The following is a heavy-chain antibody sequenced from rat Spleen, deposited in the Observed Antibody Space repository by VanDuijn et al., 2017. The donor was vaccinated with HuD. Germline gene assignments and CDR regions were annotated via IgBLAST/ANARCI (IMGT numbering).Heavy chain of an antibody. D-gene: IGHD1-11*01. Sequence: EVQLVESGGGLVQPGRSLKLSCAASGFTFSDYYMAWVRQAPTKGLEWVASISFDGSSTYYGDSVKGRFTISRDNAKSTLYLQMNSLRSEDTATYYCARPSTETYCFDYWGQGVMVTVSS. CDR1: GFTFSDYY. J-gene: IGHJ2*01. V-gene: IGHV5-22*01. CDR2: ISFDGSST. CDR3: ARPSTETYCFDY.